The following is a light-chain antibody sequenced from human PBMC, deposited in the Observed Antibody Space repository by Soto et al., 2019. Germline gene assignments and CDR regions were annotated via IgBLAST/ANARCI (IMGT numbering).Light chain of an antibody. CDR1: ISDVGGYNY. CDR3: SSYAGSSNV. CDR2: EVN. V-gene: IGLV2-8*01. Sequence: QSALTQPPSASGSPRQSVAISCTVTISDVGGYNYVSWYQQHPGKAPKLMIYEVNKRPSGVPDRFSGSKSGNTASLTVSGLQAEDEADYYCSSYAGSSNVFGTGTKVTVL. J-gene: IGLJ1*01.